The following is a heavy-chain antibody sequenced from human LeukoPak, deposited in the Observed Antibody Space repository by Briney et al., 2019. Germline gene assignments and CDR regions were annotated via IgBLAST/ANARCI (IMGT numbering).Heavy chain of an antibody. V-gene: IGHV4-39*01. Sequence: WVRQAPGKGLEWIGSIYYSGTTYYNPSLRSRVTISVDTSKNQFSLKLSSVTAADTAVYYCARGTVYDFWDQGTLVTVSS. D-gene: IGHD2-8*01. CDR2: IYYSGTT. J-gene: IGHJ4*02. CDR3: ARGTVYDF.